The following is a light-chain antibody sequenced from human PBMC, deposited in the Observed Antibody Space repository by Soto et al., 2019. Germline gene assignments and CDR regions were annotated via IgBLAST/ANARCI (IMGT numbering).Light chain of an antibody. CDR2: DAS. V-gene: IGKV3-11*01. J-gene: IGKJ3*01. Sequence: EIVLTQSPDTLSLSPGERAALSCRASQSVRAYLAWYQQKPGQAPRLLIYDASNRATGIPARFSGSGSGAEFTLTTSSLKYEDFEVYYCQQYNNWPTFGPGTKVDI. CDR1: QSVRAY. CDR3: QQYNNWPT.